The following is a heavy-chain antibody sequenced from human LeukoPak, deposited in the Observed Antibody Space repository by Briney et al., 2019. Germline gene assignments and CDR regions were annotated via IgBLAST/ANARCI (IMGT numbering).Heavy chain of an antibody. J-gene: IGHJ4*02. CDR3: ARIHCSRGSCYPDFDY. V-gene: IGHV1-18*01. Sequence: ASVKVSCKASGYTFTSYGISWVRQAPGQGLEWMGWISAYNGNTNYAQKLQGRVTMATDTSTSTAYMELRSLRSDDTAVYYCARIHCSRGSCYPDFDYWGQGTLVTVSS. CDR2: ISAYNGNT. CDR1: GYTFTSYG. D-gene: IGHD2-15*01.